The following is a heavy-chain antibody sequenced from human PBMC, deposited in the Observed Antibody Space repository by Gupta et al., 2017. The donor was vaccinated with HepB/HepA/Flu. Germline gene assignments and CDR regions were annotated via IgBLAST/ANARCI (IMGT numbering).Heavy chain of an antibody. CDR3: AAYYYDTSGWAGYFDF. CDR2: ISTSGGST. D-gene: IGHD3-22*01. J-gene: IGHJ4*02. Sequence: EVQLLESGGGLVQPGGSLRLSCAASGFTFSSYAMSWVRQAPGKGLEWVSAISTSGGSTYYAGSVKGRFTISRDNSHNTLYLQMNSLRAEDTALYYCAAYYYDTSGWAGYFDFWGQGTLVTVSS. V-gene: IGHV3-23*01. CDR1: GFTFSSYA.